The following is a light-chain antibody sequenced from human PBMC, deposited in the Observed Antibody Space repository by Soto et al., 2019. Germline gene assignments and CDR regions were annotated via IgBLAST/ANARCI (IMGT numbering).Light chain of an antibody. V-gene: IGKV1-27*01. Sequence: DIQMTQSPSSLSAYVGDRVTITCRSSQGISNYVAWYQQKPGKVPKLLIYVASTLQSGVPSRFSGSGSGTDFTLTSSSLQHEDVATYYCQKYNSAPWTFGQGTKVEIK. J-gene: IGKJ1*01. CDR3: QKYNSAPWT. CDR1: QGISNY. CDR2: VAS.